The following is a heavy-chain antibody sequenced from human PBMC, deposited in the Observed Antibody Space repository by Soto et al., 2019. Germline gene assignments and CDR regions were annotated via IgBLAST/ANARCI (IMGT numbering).Heavy chain of an antibody. CDR2: IYWDDDK. J-gene: IGHJ4*02. CDR1: GFSLTTSGVG. Sequence: QITLNESGPTVVSPTETLTLTCRFSGFSLTTSGVGVGWIRQSPGKAPEWLALIYWDDDKRYSASLKSRLTITQDTSKNQVDLTVADLDPTDTATYYCAHRVLRTVFGLVTTTAIYFDFWGQGTPVAVST. CDR3: AHRVLRTVFGLVTTTAIYFDF. D-gene: IGHD3-3*01. V-gene: IGHV2-5*02.